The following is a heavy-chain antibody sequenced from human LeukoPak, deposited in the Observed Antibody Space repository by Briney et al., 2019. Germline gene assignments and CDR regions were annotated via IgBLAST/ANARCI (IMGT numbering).Heavy chain of an antibody. CDR3: ARSWVWFGELFYFDY. CDR1: GYTFTGYY. D-gene: IGHD3-10*01. Sequence: ASVKVSCKASGYTFTGYYMHWVRQAPGQGLEWMGWINPNSGGTNYAQKFQGRVTTTRDTSISTAYMELSRLRSDDTAVYYCARSWVWFGELFYFDYWGQGTLVTVSS. V-gene: IGHV1-2*02. CDR2: INPNSGGT. J-gene: IGHJ4*02.